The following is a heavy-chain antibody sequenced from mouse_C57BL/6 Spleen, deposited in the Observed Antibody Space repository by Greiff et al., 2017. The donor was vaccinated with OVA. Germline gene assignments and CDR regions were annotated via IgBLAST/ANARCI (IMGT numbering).Heavy chain of an antibody. V-gene: IGHV1-9*01. CDR1: GYTFTGYW. CDR3: ARGRYYYGSSYDYFDY. D-gene: IGHD1-1*01. Sequence: VQLQQSGAELMKPGASVKLSCKATGYTFTGYWIEWVKQRPGHGLEWIGEILPGSGSTNYNEKFKGKATFTADTSSNTAYMQLSSLTTEVSAIYYCARGRYYYGSSYDYFDYWGQGTTLTVSS. J-gene: IGHJ2*01. CDR2: ILPGSGST.